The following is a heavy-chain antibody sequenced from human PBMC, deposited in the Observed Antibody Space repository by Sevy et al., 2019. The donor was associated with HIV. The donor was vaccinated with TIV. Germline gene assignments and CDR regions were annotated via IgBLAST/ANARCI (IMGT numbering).Heavy chain of an antibody. Sequence: SETLSLTCTVSGGSITSLYWNWIRQPPGKGLEWIAIIYYNGHINYNPSLKSRVTLSLDTSKNQFSLRLGFVTAADTAMYYCAGENAWGRGYSWGQGTLVTVSS. J-gene: IGHJ4*02. CDR1: GGSITSLY. V-gene: IGHV4-59*08. CDR3: AGENAWGRGYS. D-gene: IGHD1-26*01. CDR2: IYYNGHI.